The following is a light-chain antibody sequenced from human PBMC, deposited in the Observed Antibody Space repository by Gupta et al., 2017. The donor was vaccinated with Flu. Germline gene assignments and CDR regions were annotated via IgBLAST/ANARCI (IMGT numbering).Light chain of an antibody. CDR3: RQDAGWAYA. Sequence: VTLVRPASISCRSSQSLVRSGRSTYLHWFQQRPGQSPRRLIYKVSNRESGVPEGFSGSGSGTDFTLKISRVEADDVGVYYCRQDAGWAYAFGQGTKLEI. J-gene: IGKJ2*01. CDR1: QSLVRSGRSTY. V-gene: IGKV2-30*02. CDR2: KVS.